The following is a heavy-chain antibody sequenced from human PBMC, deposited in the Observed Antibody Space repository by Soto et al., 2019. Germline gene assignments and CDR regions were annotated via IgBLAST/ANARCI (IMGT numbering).Heavy chain of an antibody. CDR1: GGSISSYY. CDR2: IYYSGST. J-gene: IGHJ4*02. V-gene: IGHV4-59*08. CDR3: ARHWTDDYFDY. D-gene: IGHD3-3*01. Sequence: SETMSLTCTVAGGSISSYYLSWIRQPPGKGLEWIGYIYYSGSTNYNPSLKSRVTISVDTSKNQFSLKLSSVTAADTAVYYCARHWTDDYFDYWGQGTLVTVSS.